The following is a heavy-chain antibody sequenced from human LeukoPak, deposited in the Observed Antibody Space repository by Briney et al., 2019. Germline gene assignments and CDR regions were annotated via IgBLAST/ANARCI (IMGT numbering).Heavy chain of an antibody. CDR3: ARIIVVVVAAHFDY. V-gene: IGHV4-39*07. D-gene: IGHD2-15*01. CDR1: GGSISSSSYY. CDR2: IYYSGST. J-gene: IGHJ4*02. Sequence: PSETLSLTCTVSGGSISSSSYYWGWIRQPPGKGLEWIGSIYYSGSTYYNPSLKSRVTISVDTSKNQFSLKLSSVTAADTAVYYCARIIVVVVAAHFDYWGKGTLVTVSS.